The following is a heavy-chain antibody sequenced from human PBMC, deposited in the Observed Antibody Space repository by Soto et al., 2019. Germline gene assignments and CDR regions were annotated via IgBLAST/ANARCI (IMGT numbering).Heavy chain of an antibody. D-gene: IGHD6-6*01. CDR2: INAYNGNT. J-gene: IGHJ4*02. CDR1: GYTFMNYG. CDR3: ARELTPIPARGPQGY. Sequence: ASVKVSCKASGYTFMNYGISWVRQAPGQGLEWMGWINAYNGNTNYAQKLQGRVTLTTDTSTSTAYMELRRLRSDDTAMYYCARELTPIPARGPQGYRGQGPLVTVSS. V-gene: IGHV1-18*01.